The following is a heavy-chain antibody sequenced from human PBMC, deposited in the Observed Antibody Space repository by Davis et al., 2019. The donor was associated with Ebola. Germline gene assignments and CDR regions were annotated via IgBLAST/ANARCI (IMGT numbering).Heavy chain of an antibody. J-gene: IGHJ4*02. Sequence: GESLKISCAVSGFTFSSYWMSWVRQAPGKGLEWVANIKQDGSEKYYVDSVKGRFTISRDNAKNSLYLQMNSLRAEDTAVYYCARDLLVATLDYWGQGTLVTVSS. CDR1: GFTFSSYW. CDR3: ARDLLVATLDY. D-gene: IGHD5-12*01. V-gene: IGHV3-7*01. CDR2: IKQDGSEK.